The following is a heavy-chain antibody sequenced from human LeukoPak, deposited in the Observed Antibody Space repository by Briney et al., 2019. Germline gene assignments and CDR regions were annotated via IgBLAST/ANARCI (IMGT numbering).Heavy chain of an antibody. Sequence: GGSLRLSCAASGFTFSDYYMSWIRQAPGKGLEWVSYISSSGSTIYYADSVKGRFTISRDNAKNSLYLQMNSLRAEDTAVYYCGVSQDDFWSGSEYYFDYWGQGTLVTVSS. V-gene: IGHV3-11*04. J-gene: IGHJ4*02. CDR2: ISSSGSTI. CDR1: GFTFSDYY. CDR3: GVSQDDFWSGSEYYFDY. D-gene: IGHD3-3*01.